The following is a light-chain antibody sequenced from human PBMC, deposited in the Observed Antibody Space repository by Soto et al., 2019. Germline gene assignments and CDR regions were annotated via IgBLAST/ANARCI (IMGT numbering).Light chain of an antibody. CDR3: QSYDSSLSGAVV. CDR2: GNS. CDR1: SSNIGAGYD. V-gene: IGLV1-40*01. Sequence: QSVLTQPPSVSGAPGQRVTISCTGSSSNIGAGYDVHGYQQLPGTAPKLLIYGNSNRPSGVPDRVSGSKSGTSASLAITGLQAEYEADYYCQSYDSSLSGAVVFGGGTKVTVL. J-gene: IGLJ2*01.